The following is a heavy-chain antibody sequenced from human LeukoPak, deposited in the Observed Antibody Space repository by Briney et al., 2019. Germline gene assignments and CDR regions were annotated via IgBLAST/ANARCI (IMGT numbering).Heavy chain of an antibody. Sequence: GGSLRLSCAASGFTFSSYAMTWVRQAPGKGLEWVSTINAVDTNTYYADSVKGRFTVSRDNSKNTLYLQMNSLRAEDTAVYYCARQFLETSWGQGTVVTVP. J-gene: IGHJ4*02. CDR2: INAVDTNT. D-gene: IGHD1-14*01. CDR1: GFTFSSYA. CDR3: ARQFLETS. V-gene: IGHV3-23*01.